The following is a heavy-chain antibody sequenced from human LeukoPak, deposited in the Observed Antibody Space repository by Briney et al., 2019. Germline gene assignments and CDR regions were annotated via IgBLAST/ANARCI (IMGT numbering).Heavy chain of an antibody. V-gene: IGHV3-23*01. Sequence: PGGSLRLSCAASGFTFSSYAMSWVRQAPGKGLEWVSAISGSGGSTYYADSVKGRFTISRDNSKNTLYLQMNSLRAEDTAVYYCAKDRVITFYYDSSGYTFDYWGQGTLVTASS. CDR2: ISGSGGST. D-gene: IGHD3-22*01. CDR1: GFTFSSYA. CDR3: AKDRVITFYYDSSGYTFDY. J-gene: IGHJ4*02.